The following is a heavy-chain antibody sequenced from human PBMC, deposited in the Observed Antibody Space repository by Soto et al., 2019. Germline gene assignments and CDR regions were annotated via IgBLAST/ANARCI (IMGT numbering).Heavy chain of an antibody. CDR2: IIPIFGTA. J-gene: IGHJ4*02. V-gene: IGHV1-69*01. CDR1: GGTFSSYA. D-gene: IGHD2-15*01. CDR3: ARTPDCCGGSCYPSYFDY. Sequence: QVQLVQSGAEVKKPGSSVKVSCKASGGTFSSYAISWVRQAPGQGLEWMGGIIPIFGTANYAQKFQGRVTITAAESTSTAYMELSSLRSEDTAVYYCARTPDCCGGSCYPSYFDYWGQGTLVTVSS.